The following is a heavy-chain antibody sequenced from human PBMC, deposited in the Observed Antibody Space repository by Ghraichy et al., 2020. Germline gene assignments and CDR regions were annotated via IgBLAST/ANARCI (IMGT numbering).Heavy chain of an antibody. CDR2: ISSRSSYI. Sequence: LSLTCAASGFAFSDYYMSWIRQAPGKGLECVSCISSRSSYITYADSVKGRFTISRDDAKSSLYLQINSLRVEDTAIYYCVRADGGSYSSLADYWGQGTLVTVSS. V-gene: IGHV3-11*06. J-gene: IGHJ4*02. D-gene: IGHD1-26*01. CDR3: VRADGGSYSSLADY. CDR1: GFAFSDYY.